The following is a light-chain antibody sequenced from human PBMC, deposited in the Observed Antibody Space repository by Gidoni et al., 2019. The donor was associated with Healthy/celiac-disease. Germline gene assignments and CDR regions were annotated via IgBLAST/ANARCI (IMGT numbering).Light chain of an antibody. Sequence: YELTQPPSVSVSPGQTARITCSGDALPKQYAYWYQQKPGQAPVLVIYKDSERPSGIPERFSGSSSGTTVTLTISGGQAEDEADYYCQSADSSGTWVFGGGTKLTVL. CDR3: QSADSSGTWV. J-gene: IGLJ3*02. CDR2: KDS. CDR1: ALPKQY. V-gene: IGLV3-25*03.